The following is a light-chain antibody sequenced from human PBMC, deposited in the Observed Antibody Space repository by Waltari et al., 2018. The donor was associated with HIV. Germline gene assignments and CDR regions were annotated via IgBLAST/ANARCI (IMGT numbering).Light chain of an antibody. J-gene: IGLJ1*01. V-gene: IGLV2-14*01. CDR2: EVS. CDR3: TSYTSSSTYV. Sequence: QSALTQPASVSGSPGHSITISCTGTSSDVGGYHYVSWYQQHPAKAPKLMIYEVSNRPSGVSNRFSGSKSGNTASLTISGLQAEDEADYYCTSYTSSSTYVFGTGTKVTVL. CDR1: SSDVGGYHY.